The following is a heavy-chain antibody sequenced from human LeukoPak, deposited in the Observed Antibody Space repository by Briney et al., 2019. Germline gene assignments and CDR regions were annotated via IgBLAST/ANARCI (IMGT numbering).Heavy chain of an antibody. V-gene: IGHV4-61*02. CDR1: GGSISSGSYY. CDR2: IYTSGST. J-gene: IGHJ4*02. Sequence: SQTLSLTCTVSGGSISSGSYYWSWIRQPAGKGLEWIGRIYTSGSTNYNPSLKRRVTISVDTSKNQFSLKLSSVTAADTAVYYCASSLAAAGFHYFDYWGQGTLVTVSS. CDR3: ASSLAAAGFHYFDY. D-gene: IGHD6-13*01.